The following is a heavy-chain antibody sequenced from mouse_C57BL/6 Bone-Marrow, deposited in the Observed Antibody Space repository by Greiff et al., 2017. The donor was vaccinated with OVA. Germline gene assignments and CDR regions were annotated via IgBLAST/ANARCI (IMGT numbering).Heavy chain of an antibody. D-gene: IGHD1-1*01. V-gene: IGHV1-82*01. J-gene: IGHJ2*01. Sequence: QVQLQQSGPELVKPGASVKISCKASGYAFSSSWMNWVKQRPGKGLEWIGRIYPGDGDTNYNGKFKGKATLTADKSSSTAYMQLSSLTSEDSAVYFCAREDYYGSKSHFDYWGQGTTLTVSS. CDR3: AREDYYGSKSHFDY. CDR1: GYAFSSSW. CDR2: IYPGDGDT.